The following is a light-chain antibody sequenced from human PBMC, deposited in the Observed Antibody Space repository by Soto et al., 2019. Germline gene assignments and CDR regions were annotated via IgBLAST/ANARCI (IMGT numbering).Light chain of an antibody. V-gene: IGKV3-15*01. Sequence: EIVMTQSPATLSVSPGERATLSCSASQSVSSNLACYQHIHGQAPSLLIYGASTRATGISARFRGSGSGTEFTLNILSLQSEDLAFYYSQHYNNWRYTFGHGTHLE. CDR2: GAS. CDR3: QHYNNWRYT. J-gene: IGKJ2*01. CDR1: QSVSSN.